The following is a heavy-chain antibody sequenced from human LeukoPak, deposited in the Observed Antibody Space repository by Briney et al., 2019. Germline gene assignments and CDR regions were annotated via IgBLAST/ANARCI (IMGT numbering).Heavy chain of an antibody. J-gene: IGHJ4*02. Sequence: ASVKVSCKASGYTFTSYGIIWVRQAPGQAREWMGWISAYNGNTDYAQKLQGRVTMTTDTSTRKDYMELRSLRSDDTAVYFCARDQTIYSSGRPFDYWGKGTLVTVSS. CDR3: ARDQTIYSSGRPFDY. V-gene: IGHV1-18*01. CDR1: GYTFTSYG. CDR2: ISAYNGNT. D-gene: IGHD6-19*01.